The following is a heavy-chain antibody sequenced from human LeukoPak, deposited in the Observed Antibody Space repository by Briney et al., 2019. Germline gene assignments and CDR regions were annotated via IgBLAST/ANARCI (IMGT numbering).Heavy chain of an antibody. Sequence: ASVKVSCKASGYTFTSYYMHWVRQAPGQGLEWMGMINPSGGSTSYAQKFQGRVTMTRDMSTSTDYMELISLRSEDTAVYYCARDNSVGGTAWWFDPWGQGTLVTVSS. CDR2: INPSGGST. CDR1: GYTFTSYY. CDR3: ARDNSVGGTAWWFDP. J-gene: IGHJ5*02. D-gene: IGHD1-26*01. V-gene: IGHV1-46*01.